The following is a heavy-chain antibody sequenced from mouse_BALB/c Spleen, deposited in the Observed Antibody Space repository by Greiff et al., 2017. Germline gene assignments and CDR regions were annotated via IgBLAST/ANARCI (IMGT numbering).Heavy chain of an antibody. Sequence: EVKLVESGAELVKPGASVKLSCTASGFNIKDTYMHWVKQRPEQGLEWIGRIDPSNCNTKYDPKFQGKATITADTSSNTAYLQLSSLTSEDTAVYYCARWGNYFDYWGQGTTLTVSS. CDR3: ARWGNYFDY. V-gene: IGHV14-3*02. CDR2: IDPSNCNT. J-gene: IGHJ2*01. CDR1: GFNIKDTY.